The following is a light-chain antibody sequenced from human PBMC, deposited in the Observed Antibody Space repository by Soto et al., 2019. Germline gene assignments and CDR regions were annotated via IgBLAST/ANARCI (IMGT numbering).Light chain of an antibody. V-gene: IGKV1-5*03. CDR1: QTISSW. CDR2: KAS. Sequence: DIQITHSPSTLSGSVGDRVTITCRSSQTISSWLAWYQQKPGKAPKLLIYKASTLKSGVPSRFSGSGSGTEFTLTISSLQPDDFATYYCQHYNSYSEALGQGTKV. CDR3: QHYNSYSEA. J-gene: IGKJ1*01.